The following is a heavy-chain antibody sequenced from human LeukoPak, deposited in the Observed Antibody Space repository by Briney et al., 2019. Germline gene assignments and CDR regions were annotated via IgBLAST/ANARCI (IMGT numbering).Heavy chain of an antibody. CDR3: ARGYCSGGGYYSYYYYNYMDV. J-gene: IGHJ6*03. D-gene: IGHD2-15*01. Sequence: KASETLSLTCTVSGGSISSSSYYWGWIRQPPGKGLEWIGSIYYRGSTYYNPSLKSRVTISIDTSKNQFSLKLSSVTAADTAVYYCARGYCSGGGYYSYYYYNYMDVWGKGTTVTVSS. CDR2: IYYRGST. V-gene: IGHV4-39*07. CDR1: GGSISSSSYY.